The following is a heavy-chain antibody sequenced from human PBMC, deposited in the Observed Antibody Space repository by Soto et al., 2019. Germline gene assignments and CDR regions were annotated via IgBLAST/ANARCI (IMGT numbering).Heavy chain of an antibody. CDR1: GGFSSIYY. J-gene: IGHJ6*02. Sequence: QVQLQESGPGLVKPSETLSLSCTVSGGFSSIYYWNWVRQTPGRKLEWIGYINDIGNTKYNPSLMSRATISVDTSKNQFSLKLSSVTAADTAVYYCAREAVARGASEFGMDVWGQGTTVTVSS. V-gene: IGHV4-59*01. D-gene: IGHD1-26*01. CDR2: INDIGNT. CDR3: AREAVARGASEFGMDV.